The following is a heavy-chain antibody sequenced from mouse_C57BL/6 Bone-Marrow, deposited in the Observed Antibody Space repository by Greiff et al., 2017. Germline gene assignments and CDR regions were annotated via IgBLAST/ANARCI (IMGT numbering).Heavy chain of an antibody. CDR1: GYTFTDYN. J-gene: IGHJ1*03. CDR2: INPNNGGT. CDR3: ARDGDDYDDWYFDV. Sequence: EVQLQQSGPELVKPGASVKIPCKASGYTFTDYNMDWVKQSHGKSLEWIGDINPNNGGTIYNQKFKGKATLTVDKSSSTAYMELRSLTSEDTAVYYCARDGDDYDDWYFDVWGTGTTVTVSS. D-gene: IGHD2-4*01. V-gene: IGHV1-18*01.